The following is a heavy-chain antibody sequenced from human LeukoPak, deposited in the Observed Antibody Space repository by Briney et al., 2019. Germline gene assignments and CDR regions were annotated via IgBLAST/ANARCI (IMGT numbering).Heavy chain of an antibody. Sequence: GGSLRLSCAASGFTFSNYGMHWVRQAPGKGLEWVAFIRYDGSNKYCADSVKGRFTVSRDNSKNTLSLQMNSLSAEDTAVYYCAKDTGPLMITFGGVVISYFDYWGQGALVTVSS. CDR3: AKDTGPLMITFGGVVISYFDY. V-gene: IGHV3-30*02. J-gene: IGHJ4*02. CDR2: IRYDGSNK. D-gene: IGHD3-16*01. CDR1: GFTFSNYG.